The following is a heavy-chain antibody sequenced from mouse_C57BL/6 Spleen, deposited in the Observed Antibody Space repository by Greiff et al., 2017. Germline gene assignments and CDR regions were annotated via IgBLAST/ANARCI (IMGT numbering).Heavy chain of an antibody. CDR3: AKKGIYYAMDY. CDR2: IWRSGST. J-gene: IGHJ4*01. V-gene: IGHV2-5*01. CDR1: GFSLTSYG. Sequence: QVQLQQSGPGLVQPSQSLSITCTVSGFSLTSYGVHWVRQSPGKGLEWLGVIWRSGSTDYNAEIMSRLSITKDNSKSQVFFKMTSLQADDTAIYYCAKKGIYYAMDYWGQGTSVTVSS.